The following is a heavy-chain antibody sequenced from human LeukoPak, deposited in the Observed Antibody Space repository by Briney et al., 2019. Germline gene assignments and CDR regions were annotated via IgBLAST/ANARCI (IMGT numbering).Heavy chain of an antibody. CDR3: ARGRPHTAMVQDYYYMDV. CDR1: GYTFTSYD. J-gene: IGHJ6*03. Sequence: APLKVSCKASGYTFTSYDINWVRQATGQGVEWWGWMNTNSGNTGYAQKFQGRVTMTRNTSISTAYMELSRLRSEDAAVYYCARGRPHTAMVQDYYYMDVWGKGTTVTVSS. V-gene: IGHV1-8*01. CDR2: MNTNSGNT. D-gene: IGHD5-18*01.